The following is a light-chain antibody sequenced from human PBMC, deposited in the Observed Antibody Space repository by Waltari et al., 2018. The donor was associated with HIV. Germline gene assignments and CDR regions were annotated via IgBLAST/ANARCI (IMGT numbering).Light chain of an antibody. Sequence: QAGLTQPPSVSKDLRQTATLTCTGNSHNVGNQGATWLQHHQGHPPKLLPYINNTRPSGISERFSASRSRNTASLTITGLQPEDEADYYCSAWDSSRGAWVFGGGTKLTVL. CDR2: INN. V-gene: IGLV10-54*04. CDR1: SHNVGNQG. J-gene: IGLJ3*02. CDR3: SAWDSSRGAWV.